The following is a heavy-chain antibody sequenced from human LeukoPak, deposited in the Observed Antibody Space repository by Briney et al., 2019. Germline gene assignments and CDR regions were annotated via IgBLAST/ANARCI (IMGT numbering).Heavy chain of an antibody. CDR1: GFTVSSNF. V-gene: IGHV3-53*01. D-gene: IGHD1-26*01. Sequence: GGSLRLSCAASGFTVSSNFMSWVRQAPGKGLEWVSVIHSGGNTYYADSVKGRFTVSRDSSKNTLHPQMNSLRAEDTAVYYCARDIELSCWGQGTLVTVSS. CDR3: ARDIELSC. CDR2: IHSGGNT. J-gene: IGHJ4*02.